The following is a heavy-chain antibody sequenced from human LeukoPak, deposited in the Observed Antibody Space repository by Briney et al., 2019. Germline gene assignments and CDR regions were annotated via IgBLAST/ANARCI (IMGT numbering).Heavy chain of an antibody. CDR2: ISAGGGVT. CDR3: AKGAGIVVPGTILH. D-gene: IGHD6-19*01. Sequence: GGSLRLSCAVSGFTFSNYAMVWVRQAPGKGLDWVSSISAGGGVTSNADSVKGRFTISRDNSKNTLYLQMNSLRAKDTAVYYCAKGAGIVVPGTILHWGQGILVIVSS. V-gene: IGHV3-23*01. CDR1: GFTFSNYA. J-gene: IGHJ4*02.